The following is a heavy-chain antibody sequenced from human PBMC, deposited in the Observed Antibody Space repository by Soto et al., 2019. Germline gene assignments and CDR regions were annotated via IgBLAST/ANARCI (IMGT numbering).Heavy chain of an antibody. D-gene: IGHD3-3*01. V-gene: IGHV3-66*01. CDR1: GFTVSSNY. J-gene: IGHJ6*03. CDR2: IYSGGST. Sequence: EVQLVESGGGLVQPGGSLRLSCAASGFTVSSNYMSWVRQAPGKGLEWVSVIYSGGSTYYADSVKGRFTISSDNSKNTLYLQLNSLRAEYTAVYYCASVVRDFWSGYNPYYMDVWGKGTTVTVSS. CDR3: ASVVRDFWSGYNPYYMDV.